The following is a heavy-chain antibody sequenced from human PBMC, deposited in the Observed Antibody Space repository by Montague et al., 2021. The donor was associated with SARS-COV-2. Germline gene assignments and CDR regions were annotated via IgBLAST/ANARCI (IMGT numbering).Heavy chain of an antibody. Sequence: CAISGDSVSSDTAAWHWIRQSPSRGLEWLGRTFYWSQWHTDSAASVRSRISFSGDISKNQFSLHLNSVTPEDTAIYYCARDGDYGGTWYSFLQNWGQGTLVIVSS. CDR3: ARDGDYGGTWYSFLQN. J-gene: IGHJ1*01. V-gene: IGHV6-1*01. CDR2: TFYWSQWHT. D-gene: IGHD4-17*01. CDR1: GDSVSSDTAA.